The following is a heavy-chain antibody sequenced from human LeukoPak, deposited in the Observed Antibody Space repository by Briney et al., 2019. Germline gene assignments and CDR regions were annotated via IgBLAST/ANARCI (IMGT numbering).Heavy chain of an antibody. Sequence: VASVKVSCKASGYTSTSYDISWVRQATGQGLEWVGWMNPNSGNTGYAQKFQGRVTMTRNTSISTAYMELSSLRSEDTAVYYCARGPLSLYGPDAFDIWGQGTMVTVSS. CDR3: ARGPLSLYGPDAFDI. D-gene: IGHD3-16*01. CDR2: MNPNSGNT. J-gene: IGHJ3*02. V-gene: IGHV1-8*01. CDR1: GYTSTSYD.